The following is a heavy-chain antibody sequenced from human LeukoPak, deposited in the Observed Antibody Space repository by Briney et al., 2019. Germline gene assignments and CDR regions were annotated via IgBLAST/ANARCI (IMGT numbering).Heavy chain of an antibody. D-gene: IGHD3-16*01. V-gene: IGHV4-39*07. J-gene: IGHJ3*02. CDR3: ARDTTTGTVTTFGEYTDAFDI. CDR1: GGSISSSSYY. Sequence: SETLSLTCTVYGGSISSSSYYWGWLRQPPGKGLEWIGSIYYSGSTYYNPSLKSRVTISVDTSKNQFSLKLSSVTAADTAVYYCARDTTTGTVTTFGEYTDAFDIWGQGTMVTVSS. CDR2: IYYSGST.